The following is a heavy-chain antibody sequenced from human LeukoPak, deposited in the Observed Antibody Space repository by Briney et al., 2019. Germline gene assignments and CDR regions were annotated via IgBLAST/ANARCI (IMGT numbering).Heavy chain of an antibody. V-gene: IGHV4-59*08. J-gene: IGHJ4*02. Sequence: SETLSLPCTVSGGSISSYYWSWIRQPPGKGLEWIGYIYYSGSTNYNPSLKSRVTIAVDTSKNQSSLKLSPVTAADPAVYYCARLGNGGNYYDSSGYYPLDYWGQGTLVTVSS. D-gene: IGHD3-22*01. CDR1: GGSISSYY. CDR2: IYYSGST. CDR3: ARLGNGGNYYDSSGYYPLDY.